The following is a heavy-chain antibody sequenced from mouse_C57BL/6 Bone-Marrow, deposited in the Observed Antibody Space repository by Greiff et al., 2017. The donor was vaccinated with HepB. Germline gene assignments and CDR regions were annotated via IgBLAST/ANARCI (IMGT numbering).Heavy chain of an antibody. J-gene: IGHJ2*01. D-gene: IGHD2-3*01. CDR3: ARRRWFPHYFAY. CDR2: ISGGGGNT. Sequence: EVKLVESGGGLVKPGGSLKLSCAASGFTFSSYTMPWVSQTPEKRLEWVATISGGGGNTYYPDRVKGRFTISRDNAKNTLYLHMSSLRSEDTALYYCARRRWFPHYFAYWGQGTTLSVSS. V-gene: IGHV5-9*01. CDR1: GFTFSSYT.